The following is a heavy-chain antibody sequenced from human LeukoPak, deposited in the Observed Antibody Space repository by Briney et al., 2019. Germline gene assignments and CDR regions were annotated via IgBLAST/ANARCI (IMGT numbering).Heavy chain of an antibody. CDR3: AREREYYYDSSYTWYFDL. J-gene: IGHJ2*01. V-gene: IGHV1-3*03. Sequence: ASVKVSCKASGYMFTKYGISWVRQAPGQGLEWMGWINAGNGNTKYSQEFQGRVTITRDTSASTAYMELSSLRSEDMAVYYCAREREYYYDSSYTWYFDLWGRGTLVTVSS. D-gene: IGHD3-22*01. CDR2: INAGNGNT. CDR1: GYMFTKYG.